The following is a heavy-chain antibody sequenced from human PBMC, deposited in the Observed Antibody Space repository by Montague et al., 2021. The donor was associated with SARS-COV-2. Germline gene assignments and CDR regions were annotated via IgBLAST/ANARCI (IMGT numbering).Heavy chain of an antibody. V-gene: IGHV4-4*02. CDR1: GGSISSSNW. CDR3: ARRPLGYYYYGMDV. CDR2: IYHSGST. J-gene: IGHJ6*02. Sequence: SETLSLTCAVSGGSISSSNWWSWVRQPPGKGLEWIGEIYHSGSTNYNPSLKSRGTISVDKSKNQFSLKLSSVTAAATAAYYCARRPLGYYYYGMDVWGQGTTVTVSS.